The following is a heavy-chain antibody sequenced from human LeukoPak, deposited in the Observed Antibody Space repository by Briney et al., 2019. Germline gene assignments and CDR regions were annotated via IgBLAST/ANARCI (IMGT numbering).Heavy chain of an antibody. CDR2: FDPEDGET. V-gene: IGHV1-24*01. CDR3: ATDRPTIRITMVRGALSV. D-gene: IGHD3-10*01. J-gene: IGHJ6*02. CDR1: GCTLTELS. Sequence: ASVKVSCKVSGCTLTELSMHWVRQAPGKGLEWMGGFDPEDGETIYAQKFQGRVTMTEDTSTDTAYMELSSLRSEDTAVYYCATDRPTIRITMVRGALSVWGQGTTVTVSS.